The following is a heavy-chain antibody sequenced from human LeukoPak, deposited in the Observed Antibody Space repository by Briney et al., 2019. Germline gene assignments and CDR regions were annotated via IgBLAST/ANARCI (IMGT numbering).Heavy chain of an antibody. CDR3: ARFRGSYGFPYYYYYGMDV. D-gene: IGHD5-18*01. V-gene: IGHV4-59*01. CDR1: GGSISSYY. Sequence: PETLSLTCTVSGGSISSYYWSWIRQPPGKGLEWIGYIYYSGSTNYNPSLKSRVTISVDTSKNQFSLKLSSVTAADTAVYYCARFRGSYGFPYYYYYGMDVWGQGTTVTVSS. J-gene: IGHJ6*02. CDR2: IYYSGST.